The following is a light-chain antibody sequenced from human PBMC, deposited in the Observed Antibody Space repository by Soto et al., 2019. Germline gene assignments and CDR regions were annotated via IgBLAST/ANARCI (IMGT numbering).Light chain of an antibody. CDR3: LQYNNYPRS. Sequence: DIQMTQSPSSLSASVGDRVTITCRAGQDIRGDLAWYQQTAGKAPKRLIYGASSLQSGVPSRFSGSGSGTEFILTISNLQPDDFATYYCLQYNNYPRSFGQGTKVE. V-gene: IGKV1-17*02. CDR2: GAS. CDR1: QDIRGD. J-gene: IGKJ1*01.